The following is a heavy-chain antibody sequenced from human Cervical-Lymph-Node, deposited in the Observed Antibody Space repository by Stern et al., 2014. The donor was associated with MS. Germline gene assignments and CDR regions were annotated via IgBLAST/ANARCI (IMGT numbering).Heavy chain of an antibody. Sequence: VQLVESGAEVKKPGASVKVSCETSGYTFTSYDVSWVRQATGQGLEWMGWMNPNSGKTAYATRFQGRVTMTRNTSITTAYMEMSSLSSEDTAVYYCARGLMITFGGNTVHGYHGLDVWGQGTTVTVSS. CDR3: ARGLMITFGGNTVHGYHGLDV. J-gene: IGHJ6*02. V-gene: IGHV1-8*01. D-gene: IGHD3-16*01. CDR1: GYTFTSYD. CDR2: MNPNSGKT.